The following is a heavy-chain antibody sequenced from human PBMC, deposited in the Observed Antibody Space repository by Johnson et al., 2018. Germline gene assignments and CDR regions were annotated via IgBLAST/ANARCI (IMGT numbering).Heavy chain of an antibody. CDR1: GFTFDDYA. Sequence: VQLVESGGGLVQPGGSLRLPCAASGFTFDDYAMHWVRQAPGKGLEWVSGISWNSGSIGYEDSLKGRFTISRENATNSLYLQRNSLKAEETALYYCAKTNSGGLHAFDIWGQGTMVTVSS. J-gene: IGHJ3*02. D-gene: IGHD2-21*02. CDR2: ISWNSGSI. V-gene: IGHV3-9*01. CDR3: AKTNSGGLHAFDI.